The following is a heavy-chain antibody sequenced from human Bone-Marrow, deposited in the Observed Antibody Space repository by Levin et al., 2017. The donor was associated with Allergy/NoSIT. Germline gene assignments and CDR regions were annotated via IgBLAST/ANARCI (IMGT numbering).Heavy chain of an antibody. D-gene: IGHD6-19*01. CDR3: ARLGWGSTSFDV. J-gene: IGHJ3*01. V-gene: IGHV1-24*01. CDR2: FDPKDGQT. CDR1: GNTLSEPS. Sequence: ASVKVSCKVSGNTLSEPSMHWVRRAPGKGLEWMGGFDPKDGQTNSAQKFQGRVTLTEDTSTDTAYMELSSLTSEDTAVYYCARLGWGSTSFDVWGQGTMVTVSS.